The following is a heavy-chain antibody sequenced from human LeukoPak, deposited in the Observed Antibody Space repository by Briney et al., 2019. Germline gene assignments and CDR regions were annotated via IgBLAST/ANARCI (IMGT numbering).Heavy chain of an antibody. J-gene: IGHJ4*02. CDR3: ARGPGSGTYWAFDY. Sequence: SETLSLTCTVSGGSISSYYWSWTRQPPGKGLEWIGYVYYSGSTSYNPSLKSRVTISVDTSKNQFSLKLSSVTAADAAVYYCARGPGSGTYWAFDYRGQGTLVTVSS. D-gene: IGHD1-26*01. CDR1: GGSISSYY. V-gene: IGHV4-59*01. CDR2: VYYSGST.